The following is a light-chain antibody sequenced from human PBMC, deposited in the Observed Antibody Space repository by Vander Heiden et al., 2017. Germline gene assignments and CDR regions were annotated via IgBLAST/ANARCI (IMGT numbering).Light chain of an antibody. J-gene: IGKJ1*01. Sequence: DIVMTQSPLSLPVPPGEPASISFRSSDSLLHSNGYNYLDWYLQKPGKSPQLLIYLGSNRASGVPDRFSGSGSGTDFTLNISRVEAEDFGVYYCMQAIKNPPAFGQGTKVEIK. CDR1: DSLLHSNGYNY. V-gene: IGKV2-28*01. CDR2: LGS. CDR3: MQAIKNPPA.